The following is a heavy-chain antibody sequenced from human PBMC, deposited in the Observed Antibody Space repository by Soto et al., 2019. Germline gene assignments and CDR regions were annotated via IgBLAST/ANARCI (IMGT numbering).Heavy chain of an antibody. CDR2: IYYSGST. V-gene: IGHV4-28*01. J-gene: IGHJ5*02. CDR1: GYSISSRNW. Sequence: QVQLQESGPGLVKPSDTLSLTCAVSGYSISSRNWWGWIRQPPGKGREWIGYIYYSGSTYYNPSLKSRVTMSVDTSKNQFALELSSVTAVDTAVYYCARNGRSRDGWFDPWGQGTLVTVSS. D-gene: IGHD2-2*01. CDR3: ARNGRSRDGWFDP.